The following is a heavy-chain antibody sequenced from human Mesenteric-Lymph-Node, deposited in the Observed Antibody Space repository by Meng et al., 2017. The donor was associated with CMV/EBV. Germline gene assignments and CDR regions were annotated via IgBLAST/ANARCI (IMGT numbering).Heavy chain of an antibody. D-gene: IGHD3-3*01. CDR3: ARLTFFGVVNAGVDF. J-gene: IGHJ4*02. CDR1: GFTFNNYA. Sequence: GESLKISCAASGFTFNNYAMGWVRHAPGKGLEWVSSISGSGGNTYYTESVKGRFTISRDNSKNTLYLQMNSLRAEDTAVDYCARLTFFGVVNAGVDFWGQGTLVTVSS. V-gene: IGHV3-23*01. CDR2: ISGSGGNT.